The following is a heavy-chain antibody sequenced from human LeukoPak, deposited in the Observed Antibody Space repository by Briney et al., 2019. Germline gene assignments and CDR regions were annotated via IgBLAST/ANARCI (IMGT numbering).Heavy chain of an antibody. Sequence: GGSLRLSCAASGFTFSSYAMYWVRQAPGKGLEYMAIISYDGSHKYYADSVKGQFTISRDSYKNTLYLQMNSLRAEDAAVYYCAKAPVTTCSGAYCYPFDYWGQGTLVTVSS. CDR2: ISYDGSHK. V-gene: IGHV3-30*04. CDR1: GFTFSSYA. CDR3: AKAPVTTCSGAYCYPFDY. J-gene: IGHJ4*02. D-gene: IGHD2-15*01.